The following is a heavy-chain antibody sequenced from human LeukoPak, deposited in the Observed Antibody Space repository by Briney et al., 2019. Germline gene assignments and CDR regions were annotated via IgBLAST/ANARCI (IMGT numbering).Heavy chain of an antibody. V-gene: IGHV5-51*01. J-gene: IGHJ4*02. CDR1: GYNFTKHW. CDR3: VRHSDAPFDS. CDR2: IWPDDSDT. Sequence: GESLKISCKASGYNFTKHWVGWVRQRPGKGLEWMGIIWPDDSDTRYSPAFQGRVTMSIDTSISTAYLQWGSLEASDTAIYYCVRHSDAPFDSWGQGTLVTVSS.